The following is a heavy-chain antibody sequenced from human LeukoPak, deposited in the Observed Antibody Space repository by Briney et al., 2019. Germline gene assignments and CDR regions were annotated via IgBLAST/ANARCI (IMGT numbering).Heavy chain of an antibody. V-gene: IGHV3-7*01. Sequence: PGGSLRLSCAASGFTLSTYWMNWVRQVPGKGLDWVANIIPDGSVKRYVSSVKGRFTIARDNADNSLSLQMNSLRAEDTAVYYCASWGAGGNSWGQGTLVTVSS. CDR3: ASWGAGGNS. CDR1: GFTLSTYW. J-gene: IGHJ4*02. CDR2: IIPDGSVK. D-gene: IGHD3-16*01.